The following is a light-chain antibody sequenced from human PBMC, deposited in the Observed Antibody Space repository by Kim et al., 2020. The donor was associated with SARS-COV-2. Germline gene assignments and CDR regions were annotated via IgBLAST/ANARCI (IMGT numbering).Light chain of an antibody. V-gene: IGLV2-14*03. J-gene: IGLJ3*02. CDR3: SSYTSSSNRV. CDR1: SSDVCGYNY. CDR2: DVS. Sequence: GQSITISCTGTSSDVCGYNYVSWYQQHPGKAPKPMIYDVSNRPSGVSNRFSGSKSGNTASLTISGLQAEDEADYYCSSYTSSSNRVFGGGTQLTV.